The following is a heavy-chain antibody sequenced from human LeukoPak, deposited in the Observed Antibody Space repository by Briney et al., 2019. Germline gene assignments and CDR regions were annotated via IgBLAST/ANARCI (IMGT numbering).Heavy chain of an antibody. CDR2: ISSSSSYI. Sequence: GGSLRLSCAASGFTLSNYNMNWVRQAPGKGLEWVSSISSSSSYIYYADSVKGRFTISRDNAKNSLYLQMNSLRAEDTAVYYCARYFGGVGAEGVGLEKSAFDIWGQGTMVTVSS. CDR3: ARYFGGVGAEGVGLEKSAFDI. V-gene: IGHV3-21*01. CDR1: GFTLSNYN. D-gene: IGHD1-26*01. J-gene: IGHJ3*02.